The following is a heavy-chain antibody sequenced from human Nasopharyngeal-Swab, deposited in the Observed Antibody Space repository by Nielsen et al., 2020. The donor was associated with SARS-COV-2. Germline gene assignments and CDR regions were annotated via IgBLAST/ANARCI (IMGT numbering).Heavy chain of an antibody. Sequence: SVKVSCKASGGTFSSYAISWVRQAPGQGLEWMGRIIPILGIANYAQKFQGRVTITADKSTSTAYMELSSLRSEDTAVYCCARYYSNYHFWYFDLWGRGTLVTVSS. CDR1: GGTFSSYA. V-gene: IGHV1-69*04. CDR2: IIPILGIA. J-gene: IGHJ2*01. D-gene: IGHD4-11*01. CDR3: ARYYSNYHFWYFDL.